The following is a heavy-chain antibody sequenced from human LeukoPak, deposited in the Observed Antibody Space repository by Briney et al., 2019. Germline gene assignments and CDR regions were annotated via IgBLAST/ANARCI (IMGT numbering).Heavy chain of an antibody. Sequence: GGSLRLSCAASGFTFSSYAMSWVRQAPGKGLEWVSAISGSGGSTYYADSVKGRFTISRDNSKNTLYLQMNSLRAEDTAVYYCARDPVGVGSVAARFTLTSWGQGTLVTVSS. CDR2: ISGSGGST. J-gene: IGHJ5*02. D-gene: IGHD6-6*01. CDR3: ARDPVGVGSVAARFTLTS. CDR1: GFTFSSYA. V-gene: IGHV3-23*01.